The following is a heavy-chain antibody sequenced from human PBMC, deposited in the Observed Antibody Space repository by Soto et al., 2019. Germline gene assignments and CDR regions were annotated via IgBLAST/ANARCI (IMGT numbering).Heavy chain of an antibody. CDR2: ISGSGGST. J-gene: IGHJ4*02. CDR3: AKDPYPSKQSGYYFDY. V-gene: IGHV3-23*01. Sequence: GSLRLSCAASGFTFSSYAMSWVRQAPGKGLEWVSAISGSGGSTYYADSVKGRFTISRDNSKNTLYLQMNSLRAEDTAVYYCAKDPYPSKQSGYYFDYWGQGTLVTVSS. CDR1: GFTFSSYA. D-gene: IGHD4-4*01.